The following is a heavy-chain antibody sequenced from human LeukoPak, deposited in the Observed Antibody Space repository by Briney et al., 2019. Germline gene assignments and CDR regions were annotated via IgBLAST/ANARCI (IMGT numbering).Heavy chain of an antibody. V-gene: IGHV3-30*02. Sequence: GGSLRLSCAASGFTFNMHGMQWVRQAPGKGLEWVSFIRYDATNQYYADSVKVRFTISRDNSKNTLHLQMNSLRAEDTAVYYCTKGFGSSWYSGDYWGQGTLVIVSS. CDR2: IRYDATNQ. CDR1: GFTFNMHG. CDR3: TKGFGSSWYSGDY. J-gene: IGHJ4*02. D-gene: IGHD1-26*01.